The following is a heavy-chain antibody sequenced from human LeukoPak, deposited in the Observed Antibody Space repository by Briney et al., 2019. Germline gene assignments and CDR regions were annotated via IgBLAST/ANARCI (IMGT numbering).Heavy chain of an antibody. CDR1: GYTLTELS. CDR2: FDPEDGET. J-gene: IGHJ4*02. CDR3: ATYPLKITMIVVVTSKYYFDY. Sequence: ASVKVSCKVSGYTLTELSMHWVRQAPGKGLEWMGGFDPEDGETIYVQKFQGRVTMTEDTSTDTAYMELSSLRSEDTAVYYCATYPLKITMIVVVTSKYYFDYWGQGTLVTVSS. V-gene: IGHV1-24*01. D-gene: IGHD3-22*01.